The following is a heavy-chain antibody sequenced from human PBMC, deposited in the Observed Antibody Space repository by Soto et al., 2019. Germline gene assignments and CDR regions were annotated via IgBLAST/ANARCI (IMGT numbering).Heavy chain of an antibody. V-gene: IGHV3-23*01. CDR3: AKDVKAAGYFDH. D-gene: IGHD6-13*01. CDR2: ISVSGGST. J-gene: IGHJ4*02. Sequence: EVQLLESGGGLVQPGGSLRLSCAVAGFTLSSGAMSWVRQPPGQGLEWVSRISVSGGSTYYADAVKGRFTISRDNAKNTLYLQMNSLRAEDTAVYYCAKDVKAAGYFDHWGQGTLVTVSS. CDR1: GFTLSSGA.